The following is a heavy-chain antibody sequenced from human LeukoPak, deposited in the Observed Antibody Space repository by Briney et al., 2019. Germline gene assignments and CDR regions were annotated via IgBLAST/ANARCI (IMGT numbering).Heavy chain of an antibody. D-gene: IGHD1-1*01. Sequence: PSETLSLTCTVSGYSISSGYYWGWIRQPPGKGLEWIGSIYHSGSTYYNPSLKSRVTISVDTSKNQFSLKLSSVTAADTAVYYCARDRTETGLSYYYMDVWGKGTTVTVSS. V-gene: IGHV4-38-2*02. J-gene: IGHJ6*03. CDR3: ARDRTETGLSYYYMDV. CDR1: GYSISSGYY. CDR2: IYHSGST.